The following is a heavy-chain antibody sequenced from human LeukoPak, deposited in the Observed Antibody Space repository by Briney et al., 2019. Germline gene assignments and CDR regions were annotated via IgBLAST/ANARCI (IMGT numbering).Heavy chain of an antibody. V-gene: IGHV1-2*02. CDR1: GYTFTSYY. J-gene: IGHJ4*02. Sequence: ASVKVSCKALGYTFTSYYIHWVRQAPGQALGWMGWINPNTGATIYAQKFEGRVTLSRDTSISTAYMELTSLRSDDTAVYYCARDRVGSGWPRPWYFEFWGQGTLVTVSS. D-gene: IGHD6-19*01. CDR2: INPNTGAT. CDR3: ARDRVGSGWPRPWYFEF.